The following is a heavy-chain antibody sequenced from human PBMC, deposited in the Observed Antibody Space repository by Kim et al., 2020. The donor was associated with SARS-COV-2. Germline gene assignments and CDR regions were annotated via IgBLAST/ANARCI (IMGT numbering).Heavy chain of an antibody. CDR1: GFTFSNYG. J-gene: IGHJ4*02. CDR2: IWYDGSNK. D-gene: IGHD4-17*01. Sequence: GGSLRLSCAASGFTFSNYGMHWVRQAPGKGLEWVAVIWYDGSNKYYADSVKGRFTISRDNSKNTLYLQMNSLRAEDTAVYYCAKAPADGDIYYWGEGTLVTVSS. CDR3: AKAPADGDIYY. V-gene: IGHV3-33*06.